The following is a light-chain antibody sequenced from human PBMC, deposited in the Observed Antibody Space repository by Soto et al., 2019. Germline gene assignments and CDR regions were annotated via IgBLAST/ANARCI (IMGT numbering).Light chain of an antibody. CDR2: SAS. CDR1: QAISTY. CDR3: QQVDSYPRT. V-gene: IGKV1-9*01. J-gene: IGKJ3*01. Sequence: IQLTQSPSSLSASVGDRVTITCRASQAISTYLAWYHQKPGKAPKLLIYSASTLQSGVPSRFSGRGSGTDFTLTISSLQPEDFGTYYCQQVDSYPRTFGPGTTVDI.